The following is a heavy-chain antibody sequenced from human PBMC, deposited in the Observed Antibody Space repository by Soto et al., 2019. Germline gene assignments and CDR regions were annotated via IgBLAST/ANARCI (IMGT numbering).Heavy chain of an antibody. D-gene: IGHD3-9*01. CDR2: IYYSGST. CDR1: GGCVSSGSYY. V-gene: IGHV4-61*01. J-gene: IGHJ5*02. CDR3: AREIYDILTGSPGGWFDP. Sequence: SETLSLTCTVSGGCVSSGSYYWSWIRQPPGKGLEWIGYIYYSGSTNYNPSLKSRVTISVDTSKNQFSLKLSSVTAAGTAVYYCAREIYDILTGSPGGWFDPWGQGTLVTVSS.